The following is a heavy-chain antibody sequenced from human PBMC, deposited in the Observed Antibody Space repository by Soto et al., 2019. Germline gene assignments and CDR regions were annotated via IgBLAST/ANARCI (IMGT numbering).Heavy chain of an antibody. J-gene: IGHJ6*02. CDR2: IDPSDSYT. V-gene: IGHV5-10-1*01. D-gene: IGHD6-6*01. CDR1: GYSFTSYW. CDR3: ARHWQSSSSHYYYYGMDV. Sequence: GESLKISCKGSGYSFTSYWISWVRQMPGKGLEWMGRIDPSDSYTNYSPSFQGHVTISADKSISTAYLQWSSLKASDTAMYYCARHWQSSSSHYYYYGMDVWGQGTTVTVSS.